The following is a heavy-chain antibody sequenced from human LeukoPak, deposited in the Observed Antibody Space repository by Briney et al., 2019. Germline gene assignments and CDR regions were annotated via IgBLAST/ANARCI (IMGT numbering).Heavy chain of an antibody. Sequence: WASVKVSCKASGGTFSSYAISWVRQAPGQGLEWMGGIIPIFGTANYAQKFQGRVTITADESTSTAYMELSSLRSEDTAVYYCARDQEYSYGYRADYWGQGTLVTVSS. D-gene: IGHD5-18*01. J-gene: IGHJ4*02. V-gene: IGHV1-69*13. CDR3: ARDQEYSYGYRADY. CDR2: IIPIFGTA. CDR1: GGTFSSYA.